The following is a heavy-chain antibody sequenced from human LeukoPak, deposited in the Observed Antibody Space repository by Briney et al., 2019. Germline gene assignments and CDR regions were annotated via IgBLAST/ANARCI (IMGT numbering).Heavy chain of an antibody. CDR1: GGSIGLYH. Sequence: PSETLSRTCTVSGGSIGLYHWTWIRQPPGKGLEWIGYVYYNGSTKYNLSLKSRVTISIDTPKNQFSLKLSSLTAADSAVYYCARDRAAGSDWLDPWGQGTLVTVSS. CDR3: ARDRAAGSDWLDP. D-gene: IGHD3-10*01. CDR2: VYYNGST. J-gene: IGHJ5*02. V-gene: IGHV4-59*01.